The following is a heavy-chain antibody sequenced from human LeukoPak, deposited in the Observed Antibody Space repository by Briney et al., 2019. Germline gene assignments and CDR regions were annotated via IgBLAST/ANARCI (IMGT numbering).Heavy chain of an antibody. CDR1: GYSISSGDYY. J-gene: IGHJ5*02. CDR3: AREGAYCSGTDCFATTVDA. CDR2: VDLGGRR. V-gene: IGHV4-61*02. Sequence: SETLSLTCNVPGYSISSGDYYWTWIRQPAGKGLEWIGRVDLGGRRSNKPYLISRVTVSVDRSKNQFSLSLTSVTAADTATYYCAREGAYCSGTDCFATTVDAWGPGALVTVSS. D-gene: IGHD2-2*01.